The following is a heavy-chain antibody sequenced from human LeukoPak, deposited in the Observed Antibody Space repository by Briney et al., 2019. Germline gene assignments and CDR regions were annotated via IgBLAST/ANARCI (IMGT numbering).Heavy chain of an antibody. J-gene: IGHJ4*02. Sequence: SQTLSLTCAISGDSVSSNSAVWGWIRQSPSRGLEWLGRTYYRSKWYFDYAPSVKSRISVNPDTSKNQFSLQLNSVTPEDTAVYYCARAYRAGGLWDYWGQGTLVTVSP. D-gene: IGHD3-16*01. CDR1: GDSVSSNSAV. V-gene: IGHV6-1*01. CDR3: ARAYRAGGLWDY. CDR2: TYYRSKWYF.